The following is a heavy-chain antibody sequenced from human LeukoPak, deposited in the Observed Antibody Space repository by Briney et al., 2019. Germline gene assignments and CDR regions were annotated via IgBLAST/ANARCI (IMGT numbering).Heavy chain of an antibody. CDR3: ARGGANPIMGAADC. V-gene: IGHV1-2*02. J-gene: IGHJ4*02. CDR2: INHNSGGT. Sequence: ASVKVSCKPSGYTFTGDYIHWVRQAPGHGLAWMGWINHNSGGTKYAQKFQGRFTMTSDTSISTTYMELSSLRSDDTAMYYCARGGANPIMGAADCWGQGTLVTVSS. D-gene: IGHD1-26*01. CDR1: GYTFTGDY.